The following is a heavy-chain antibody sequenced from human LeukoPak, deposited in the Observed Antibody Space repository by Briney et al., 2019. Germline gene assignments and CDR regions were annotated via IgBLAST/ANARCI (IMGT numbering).Heavy chain of an antibody. J-gene: IGHJ4*02. D-gene: IGHD5-18*01. V-gene: IGHV4-39*07. Sequence: SETLSLTCTVSGGSIRSSYYYWGWIRQPPGKGLEWIGSIYDSGSTYYNPSLKSRVTISVDTSKNQFSLKLSSVTAADTAVYYCARRGYSYETVIDYWGQGTLVTVSS. CDR2: IYDSGST. CDR3: ARRGYSYETVIDY. CDR1: GGSIRSSYYY.